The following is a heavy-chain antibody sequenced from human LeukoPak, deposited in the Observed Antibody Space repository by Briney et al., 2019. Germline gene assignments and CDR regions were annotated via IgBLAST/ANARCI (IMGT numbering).Heavy chain of an antibody. CDR1: GGSFSGYY. V-gene: IGHV4-34*01. CDR3: ARLGGFGDYIDY. J-gene: IGHJ4*02. Sequence: SETLSLTCAVYGGSFSGYYWSWIRQPPGKGLEWIGEINHSGSTNYNPSLKSRVTISVDTSKNQFSLKLSSVTAADTAVYYCARLGGFGDYIDYWGQGTLVTVSS. CDR2: INHSGST. D-gene: IGHD3-10*01.